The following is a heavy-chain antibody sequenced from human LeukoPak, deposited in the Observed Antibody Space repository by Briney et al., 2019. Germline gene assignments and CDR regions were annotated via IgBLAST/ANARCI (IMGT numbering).Heavy chain of an antibody. CDR2: INSDGSST. CDR1: GFTFSSYW. CDR3: ARPVVPANYYYYMDV. V-gene: IGHV3-74*01. J-gene: IGHJ6*03. D-gene: IGHD2-2*01. Sequence: PGGSLRLSCAASGFTFSSYWMHWVRQAPGKGLVWVSRINSDGSSTSYADSVKGRFTISRDNAKNTLYLQMNSLRAEDTAVYYCARPVVPANYYYYMDVWGKGTTVTVSS.